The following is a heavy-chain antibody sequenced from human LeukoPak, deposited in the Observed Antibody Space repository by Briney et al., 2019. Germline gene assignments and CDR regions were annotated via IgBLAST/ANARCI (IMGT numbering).Heavy chain of an antibody. V-gene: IGHV3-48*03. CDR1: GFTFSEFE. D-gene: IGHD2-2*01. J-gene: IGHJ4*02. CDR3: TRGLVV. Sequence: GGSLRLSCAASGFTFSEFEMNWVRQAPGKGLEWVSDVSSGGTTIFYADSVKGRFTISRDNAKNSLYLQMNSLRDEDTAVYYCTRGLVVWGQGALVTVSS. CDR2: VSSGGTTI.